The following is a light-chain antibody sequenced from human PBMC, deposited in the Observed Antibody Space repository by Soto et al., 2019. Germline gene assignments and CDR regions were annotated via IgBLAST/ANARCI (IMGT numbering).Light chain of an antibody. V-gene: IGKV1-27*01. Sequence: DIQMTQSPSSLSASVGDRVTITCRASQGISNYLAWYQQKPGKVPKLLIYAASTLQSGVPSRFSVSGSGTDFNLTISSLQPEDVATYYCQKYNSAQYTFGQGTKLEIK. CDR3: QKYNSAQYT. CDR2: AAS. CDR1: QGISNY. J-gene: IGKJ2*01.